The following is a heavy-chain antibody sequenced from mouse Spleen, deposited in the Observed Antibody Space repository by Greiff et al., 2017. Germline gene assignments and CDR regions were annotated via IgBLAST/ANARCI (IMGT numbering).Heavy chain of an antibody. D-gene: IGHD2-3*01. CDR1: GYTFTDYE. CDR2: IDPETGGT. Sequence: QVQLQQSGAELVRPGASVTLSCKASGYTFTDYEMHWVKQTPVHGLEWIGAIDPETGGTAYNQKFKGKAILTADKSSSTAYMELRSLTSEDSAVYYGTRRDRLLLFAYWGQGTLVTVSA. J-gene: IGHJ3*01. CDR3: TRRDRLLLFAY. V-gene: IGHV1-15*01.